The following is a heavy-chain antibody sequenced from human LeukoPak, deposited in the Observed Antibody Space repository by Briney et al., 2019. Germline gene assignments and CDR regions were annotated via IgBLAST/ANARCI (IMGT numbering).Heavy chain of an antibody. CDR2: ISGSGGST. CDR3: AKDMARSRLTSCDY. V-gene: IGHV3-23*01. J-gene: IGHJ4*02. D-gene: IGHD2-2*01. Sequence: PGGPLRLSCAASGFTFSSYAMSWVRQAPGKGLEWVSAISGSGGSTYYADSVKGRFTISRDNSKNTPYLQMNSLRAEDTAVYYCAKDMARSRLTSCDYWGQGTLVTVSS. CDR1: GFTFSSYA.